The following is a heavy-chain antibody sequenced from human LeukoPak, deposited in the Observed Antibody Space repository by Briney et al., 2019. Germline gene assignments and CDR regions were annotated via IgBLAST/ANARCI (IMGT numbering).Heavy chain of an antibody. CDR1: GFTFRSYP. J-gene: IGHJ4*02. CDR2: ISSEGSNS. CDR3: AKRTPTGTTCDY. D-gene: IGHD1-7*01. Sequence: GGSLRLSCAASGFTFRSYPMTWVRQAPGKGLEWVSTISSEGSNSHYADSVKGRFTISRDNSKNTLYLQMNSLRAEDTAVYYCAKRTPTGTTCDYWGQGTLVTVSS. V-gene: IGHV3-23*01.